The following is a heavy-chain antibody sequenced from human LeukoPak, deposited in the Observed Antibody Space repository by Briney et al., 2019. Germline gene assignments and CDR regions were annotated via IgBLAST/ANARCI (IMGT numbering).Heavy chain of an antibody. J-gene: IGHJ3*02. V-gene: IGHV1-18*01. Sequence: GASVTVSCKASGGTFSSYGISWVRQAPGQGLEWMGWISAYNGNTNYAQKLQGRVTMTTDTSTSTAYMELRSLRSDDTAVYYCARGTPYSGSYFFGRELDAFDIWGQGTMVTVSS. CDR1: GGTFSSYG. CDR2: ISAYNGNT. D-gene: IGHD1-26*01. CDR3: ARGTPYSGSYFFGRELDAFDI.